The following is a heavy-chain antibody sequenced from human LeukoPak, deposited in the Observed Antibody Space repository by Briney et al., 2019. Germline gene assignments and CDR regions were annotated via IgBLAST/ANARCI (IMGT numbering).Heavy chain of an antibody. J-gene: IGHJ1*01. CDR2: IYSGGST. Sequence: GGSLRLSCAASGFTVSSNYMSWVRQAPGKGLEWVSVIYSGGSTYYADSVKGRFTISRDNSKNTLYLQMNSLRAEDTAVYYCAKSPQNYYYDSSGYYPEYFQHWGQGTLVTVSS. V-gene: IGHV3-66*01. CDR1: GFTVSSNY. D-gene: IGHD3-22*01. CDR3: AKSPQNYYYDSSGYYPEYFQH.